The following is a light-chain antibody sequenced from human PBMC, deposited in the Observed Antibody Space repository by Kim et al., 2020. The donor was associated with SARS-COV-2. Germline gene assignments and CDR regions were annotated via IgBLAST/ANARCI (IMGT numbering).Light chain of an antibody. V-gene: IGKV1-17*01. CDR2: GAY. Sequence: ATVGDRVTITCRGSQDIRNDLGWYQQNPGRAPKRLIYGAYSLQSGVPSRFSGSGSGTEFTLTISSVQPEDFATYFCLQHSTYPITFGQGTQLEIK. J-gene: IGKJ5*01. CDR1: QDIRND. CDR3: LQHSTYPIT.